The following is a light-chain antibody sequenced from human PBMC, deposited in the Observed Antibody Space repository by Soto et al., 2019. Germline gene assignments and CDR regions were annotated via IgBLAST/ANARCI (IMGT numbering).Light chain of an antibody. CDR2: EGS. V-gene: IGLV2-14*02. J-gene: IGLJ3*02. CDR3: AAWDDTLNGQV. CDR1: SSDVGSYNL. Sequence: QSALTQPASVSGSPGQSITISCTGTSSDVGSYNLVSWYQQHPGKAPKLMIYEGSKRPSGVPDRFSGSKSGTSVSLAISGLRSEDEATYYCAAWDDTLNGQVFGGGTQLTVL.